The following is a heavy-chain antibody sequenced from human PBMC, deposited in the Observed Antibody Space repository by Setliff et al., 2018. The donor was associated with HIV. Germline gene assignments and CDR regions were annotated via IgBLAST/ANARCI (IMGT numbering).Heavy chain of an antibody. D-gene: IGHD1-7*01. V-gene: IGHV3-48*01. CDR3: ARVTDGITGTLDY. Sequence: GESLRLSCAASGFTFSSYSMNWVRQAPGKGLEWVSYISGSVTTIYYADSLKGRFTISRDNAKNSLFLQMNSLRAEDTAVYYCARVTDGITGTLDYWGQGTLVTVSS. J-gene: IGHJ4*02. CDR1: GFTFSSYS. CDR2: ISGSVTTI.